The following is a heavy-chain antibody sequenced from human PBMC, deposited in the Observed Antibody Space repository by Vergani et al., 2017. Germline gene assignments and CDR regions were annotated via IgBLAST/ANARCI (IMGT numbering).Heavy chain of an antibody. V-gene: IGHV3-15*01. Sequence: EVQLVESGGGLVKPGGSLRLSCAASGFTFSNAWMSWVRQAPGKGLEWVGRIKSKTYGGTTDYAAPVKGRFTIARDDSKNTLYLQMNSLKTEDTAVYYCTTDLDYYDSSGYYHFDYWGQGTLVTVSS. CDR2: IKSKTYGGTT. D-gene: IGHD3-22*01. CDR3: TTDLDYYDSSGYYHFDY. CDR1: GFTFSNAW. J-gene: IGHJ4*02.